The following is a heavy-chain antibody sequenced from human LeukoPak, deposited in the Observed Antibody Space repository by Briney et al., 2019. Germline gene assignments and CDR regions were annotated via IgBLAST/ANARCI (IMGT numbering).Heavy chain of an antibody. J-gene: IGHJ6*03. D-gene: IGHD3-16*01. CDR2: VNDRGST. CDR3: ARGVVSGRFGDYYYYMDV. Sequence: SETLSLTCAVYGGSFSGHYWTWIHQPPGEGLQWIGEVNDRGSTNYNPSLKSRLTISEVKSKKQFSLRLPSVTAADTAVYYCARGVVSGRFGDYYYYMDVWGKGTTVTVSS. V-gene: IGHV4-34*01. CDR1: GGSFSGHY.